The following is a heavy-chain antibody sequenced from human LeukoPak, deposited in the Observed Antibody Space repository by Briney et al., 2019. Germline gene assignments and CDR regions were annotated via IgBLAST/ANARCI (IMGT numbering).Heavy chain of an antibody. CDR3: ARWSEQWLVVGFDY. V-gene: IGHV3-33*01. CDR2: IWYDGSNK. D-gene: IGHD6-19*01. J-gene: IGHJ4*02. Sequence: GGSLRLSCAASGFTFSSYGMHWVRQAPGKGLEWVAVIWYDGSNKYYADSVKGRFTISRDNSKNTLYLQMNSLRAEDTAVYYCARWSEQWLVVGFDYWGQGTLVTVSS. CDR1: GFTFSSYG.